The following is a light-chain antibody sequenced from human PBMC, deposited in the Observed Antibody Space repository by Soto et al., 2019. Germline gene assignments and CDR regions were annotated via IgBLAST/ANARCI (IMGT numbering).Light chain of an antibody. Sequence: DIQMTQSPSTLSASVGDRVTITCRASQSITRWLAWYQQKPGEAPKLLIYDDSSLESGVPSRFSGSGSGTDFTLTISSLQPEDSATYYCQQYNFHPTFGQGTKLEIK. V-gene: IGKV1-5*01. CDR2: DDS. J-gene: IGKJ2*01. CDR3: QQYNFHPT. CDR1: QSITRW.